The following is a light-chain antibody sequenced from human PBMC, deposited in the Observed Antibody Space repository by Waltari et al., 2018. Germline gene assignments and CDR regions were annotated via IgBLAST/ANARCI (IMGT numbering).Light chain of an antibody. Sequence: QSALTQPASVSGTPGQSITIPCSGPPRDVGSYDLVPWYQQHPGEAPKLLICEVFKRPPDTSSRFSGAKSGSTASLTISGLQPEDEADYYCCSYAGRGTYVFGSGTKVTVL. J-gene: IGLJ1*01. V-gene: IGLV2-23*02. CDR2: EVF. CDR3: CSYAGRGTYV. CDR1: PRDVGSYDL.